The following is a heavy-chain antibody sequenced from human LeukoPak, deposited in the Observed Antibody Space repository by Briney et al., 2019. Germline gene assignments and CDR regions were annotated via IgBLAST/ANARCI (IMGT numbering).Heavy chain of an antibody. CDR3: AREKEGYCSRTSCYLDYYYYYMDV. J-gene: IGHJ6*03. D-gene: IGHD2-2*01. CDR2: IKQDGSEK. CDR1: GFTFSRYW. Sequence: PGGSLRLSCAASGFTFSRYWMTWVRQAPGKGLEWVANIKQDGSEKCYVDSVKGRFTISRDNAKNSLYLQMNSLRAEDTAVYYCAREKEGYCSRTSCYLDYYYYYMDVWGKGTTVTISS. V-gene: IGHV3-7*01.